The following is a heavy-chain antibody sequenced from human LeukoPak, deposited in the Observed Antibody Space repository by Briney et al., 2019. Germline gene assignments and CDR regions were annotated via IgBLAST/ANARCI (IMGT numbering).Heavy chain of an antibody. CDR2: IYHSGST. CDR1: GHSIINSYY. CDR3: ARDDSIAAAGTWFDY. D-gene: IGHD6-13*01. Sequence: PSETLSLTCTVSGHSIINSYYWGWIRQPPGKGLEWIGSIYHSGSTYYNPSLKSRVTISVDTSKNQFSLKLNSVTSTDTAVYYCARDDSIAAAGTWFDYWGQGTLVTVSS. J-gene: IGHJ4*02. V-gene: IGHV4-38-2*02.